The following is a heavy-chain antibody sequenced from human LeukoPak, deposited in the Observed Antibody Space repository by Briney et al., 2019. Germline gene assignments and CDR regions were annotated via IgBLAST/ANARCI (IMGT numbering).Heavy chain of an antibody. V-gene: IGHV1-2*02. CDR2: INPKSGDT. CDR3: ARGYRSSAYIS. CDR1: GYIFTGYY. J-gene: IGHJ5*02. Sequence: ASVKVSCKASGYIFTGYYIHWVRQAPGQGLEWMGWINPKSGDTNYAQKFQGRITMTRDTPISAAYMELSSLTSDDTAVYYCARGYRSSAYISCGQGTLVTVSS. D-gene: IGHD6-13*01.